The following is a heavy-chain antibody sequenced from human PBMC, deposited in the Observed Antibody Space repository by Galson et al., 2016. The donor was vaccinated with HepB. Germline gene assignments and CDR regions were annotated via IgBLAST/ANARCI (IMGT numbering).Heavy chain of an antibody. J-gene: IGHJ4*02. CDR1: GFTFSTYG. D-gene: IGHD3-22*01. CDR2: ISYDRSNK. Sequence: SLRLSCAASGFTFSTYGMDWVRQAPGKGLEWVAVISYDRSNKNYAASVKGRFTISRDNSKNTLYLEMTSLREEDTAVYYCAKDYSGYYFDGTGYYNAFDYWGQGALVTVSS. V-gene: IGHV3-30*18. CDR3: AKDYSGYYFDGTGYYNAFDY.